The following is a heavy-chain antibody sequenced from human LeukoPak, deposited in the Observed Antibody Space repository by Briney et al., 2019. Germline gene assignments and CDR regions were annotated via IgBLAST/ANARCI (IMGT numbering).Heavy chain of an antibody. CDR1: GYSFTNYG. CDR3: ARVPIKGHSTSWGLFDY. D-gene: IGHD6-13*01. V-gene: IGHV1-18*01. J-gene: IGHJ4*02. CDR2: ISAYNGDT. Sequence: GASVKVSCKASGYSFTNYGISWVRQAPGQGLEWMAWISAYNGDTNSAQTLQDRVTMTTDTSTSTVYMELRSLRSDDTAVYYCARVPIKGHSTSWGLFDYWGQGTLVTVSS.